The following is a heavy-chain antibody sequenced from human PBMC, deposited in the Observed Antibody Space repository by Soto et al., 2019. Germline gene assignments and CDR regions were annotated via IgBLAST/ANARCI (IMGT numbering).Heavy chain of an antibody. J-gene: IGHJ4*02. CDR3: VKDVVFWP. CDR1: GYSFTSYA. CDR2: ISGYNGNT. Sequence: ASVKVSCKASGYSFTSYAISWVRQAPGQGLEWMGWISGYNGNTKYVEKVQGRFTISRDNSKNTLSLQMSSLRGDDTAMYYCVKDVVFWPWGQGTLVTVSS. V-gene: IGHV1-18*01. D-gene: IGHD2-15*01.